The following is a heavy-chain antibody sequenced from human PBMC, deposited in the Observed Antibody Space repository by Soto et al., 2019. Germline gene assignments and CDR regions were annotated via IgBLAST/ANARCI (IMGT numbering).Heavy chain of an antibody. V-gene: IGHV4-4*07. J-gene: IGHJ6*02. CDR3: ARDPYPGDTQHGMDV. Sequence: QVQLQESGPGLVKPSETLSLTCTVSGGSISSYYWSWIRQPAGKGLEWIGRIYTSGSTNYNPSLKSRVTMSVDTSKDQFSLKLSSVTAADTAVYYCARDPYPGDTQHGMDVWGQGTTVTVSS. CDR2: IYTSGST. D-gene: IGHD2-2*01. CDR1: GGSISSYY.